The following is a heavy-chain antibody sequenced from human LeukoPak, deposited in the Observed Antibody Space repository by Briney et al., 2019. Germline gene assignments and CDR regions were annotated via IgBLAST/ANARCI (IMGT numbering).Heavy chain of an antibody. CDR3: ARLFSWGGFDY. CDR1: GFTFSSYN. D-gene: IGHD3-16*01. V-gene: IGHV3-48*01. J-gene: IGHJ4*02. Sequence: GGSLRLSCAASGFTFSSYNMNWVRQAPGKGLEWVSYISSSSSSISYTDSVKGRFTISRDNAKNSLYLQMNSLRAEDMAVFYCARLFSWGGFDYWGQGTLVTVSS. CDR2: ISSSSSSI.